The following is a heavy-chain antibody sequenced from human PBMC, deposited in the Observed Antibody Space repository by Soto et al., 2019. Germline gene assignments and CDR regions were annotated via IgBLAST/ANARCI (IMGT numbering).Heavy chain of an antibody. D-gene: IGHD3-10*01. CDR3: ARTGSGSYFYYYYMDV. Sequence: EVQLVESGGGLVQPGGSLRLSCAASGFTVSSNYMSWVRQAPGKGLEWVSVIYSGGSTYYADSVKGRFTISRDNSKNTLYLQMNSLRAEDTAVYYCARTGSGSYFYYYYMDVWGKGTPVTVSS. CDR1: GFTVSSNY. V-gene: IGHV3-66*01. J-gene: IGHJ6*03. CDR2: IYSGGST.